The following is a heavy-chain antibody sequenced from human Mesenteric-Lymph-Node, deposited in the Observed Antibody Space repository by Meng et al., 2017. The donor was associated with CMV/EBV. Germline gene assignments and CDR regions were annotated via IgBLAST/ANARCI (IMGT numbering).Heavy chain of an antibody. V-gene: IGHV3-21*01. CDR1: GFTFSSYS. D-gene: IGHD1-26*01. J-gene: IGHJ4*02. CDR3: ARDRESGSYFN. CDR2: ISSSSSYI. Sequence: GESLKISCAASGFTFSSYSMNWVRQAPGKGLEWVSSISSSSSYIYYADSVKGRFTISRDNAKNSLYLQMNSLRAEDTAVYYCARDRESGSYFNWGQGTLVTVSS.